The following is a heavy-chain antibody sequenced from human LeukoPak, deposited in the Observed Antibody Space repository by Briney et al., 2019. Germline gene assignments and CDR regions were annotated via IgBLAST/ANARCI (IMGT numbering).Heavy chain of an antibody. CDR1: GGSVSTGNYY. J-gene: IGHJ5*02. CDR3: ARVRWLRGWFDP. D-gene: IGHD5-12*01. CDR2: IYSSGST. V-gene: IGHV4-39*07. Sequence: SETLSLTSSVSGGSVSTGNYYWAWIRLPPGKGLEWIGGIYSSGSTNYNPSLKSRVTISVDTSKNQFSLKLSSVTAADTAVYYCARVRWLRGWFDPWGQGTLVTVSS.